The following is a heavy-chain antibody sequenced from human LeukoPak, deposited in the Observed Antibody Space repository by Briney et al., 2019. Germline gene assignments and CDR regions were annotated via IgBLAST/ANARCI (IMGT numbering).Heavy chain of an antibody. CDR3: ARTSIAAAFGLFDY. D-gene: IGHD6-13*01. CDR1: GFTFSSYG. Sequence: GGSLRLSCAASGFTFSSYGMHWVRQAPGKGLEWVAVISYDGSNKYYADSVKGRFTISRDNSKNTLYLQMNSLRAEDTAVYYCARTSIAAAFGLFDYWGQGTLVTVSS. CDR2: ISYDGSNK. V-gene: IGHV3-30*03. J-gene: IGHJ4*02.